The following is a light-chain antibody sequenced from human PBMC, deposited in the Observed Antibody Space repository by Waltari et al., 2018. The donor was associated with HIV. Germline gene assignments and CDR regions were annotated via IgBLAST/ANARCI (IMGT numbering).Light chain of an antibody. CDR3: QQYYSSPLT. CDR2: WAS. J-gene: IGKJ4*01. CDR1: QSVLYSSNSKNY. V-gene: IGKV4-1*01. Sequence: DTVMTQSPDSLAVSLGERATINCKSSQSVLYSSNSKNYLAWYQQKPGQPPKLLIYWASTRESGVPDRFSGSGSGTDFTLTISSLQAEDVAFYYCQQYYSSPLTFGGGTKVEIK.